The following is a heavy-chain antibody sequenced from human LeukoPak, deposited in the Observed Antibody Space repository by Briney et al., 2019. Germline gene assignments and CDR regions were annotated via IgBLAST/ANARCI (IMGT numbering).Heavy chain of an antibody. CDR2: IYSGGST. V-gene: IGHV3-66*04. Sequence: GGSLRLPCAASGFTVSSNYMSWVRQAPGKGLEWVSVIYSGGSTYYADSVKGRFTISRDNSKNTLYLQMNSLRAEDTAVYYCATPPSYGSGSYYHYWGQGTLVTVSS. CDR3: ATPPSYGSGSYYHY. D-gene: IGHD3-10*01. J-gene: IGHJ4*02. CDR1: GFTVSSNY.